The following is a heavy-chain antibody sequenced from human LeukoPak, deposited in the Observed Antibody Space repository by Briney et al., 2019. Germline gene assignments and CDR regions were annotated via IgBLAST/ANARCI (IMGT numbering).Heavy chain of an antibody. D-gene: IGHD1-26*01. Sequence: SETLSLTCTVSGGSISSYYWSWIRQPPGKGLEWIGYIYYSGSTNYNPSLKSRVTISVDTSKNQFSLKLSSVTAADTALYYCARGYRGVLDYWGQGTLVTVSS. CDR3: ARGYRGVLDY. CDR2: IYYSGST. J-gene: IGHJ4*02. V-gene: IGHV4-59*01. CDR1: GGSISSYY.